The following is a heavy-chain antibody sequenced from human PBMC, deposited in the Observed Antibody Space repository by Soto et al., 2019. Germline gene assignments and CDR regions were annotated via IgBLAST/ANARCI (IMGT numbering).Heavy chain of an antibody. CDR2: ICYSGST. Sequence: QVQLQESGPGLVKPSETLSLTCTVSGTSVSSTSYHWVWIRQPPGKGLEWIGNICYSGSTNYSPSLKSRVITSLDTSKNQCSLKLNSVTPADTAVYYCANRVGATPPRDWCQGTLVTVSS. J-gene: IGHJ4*02. CDR1: GTSVSSTSYH. V-gene: IGHV4-61*01. CDR3: ANRVGATPPRD. D-gene: IGHD1-26*01.